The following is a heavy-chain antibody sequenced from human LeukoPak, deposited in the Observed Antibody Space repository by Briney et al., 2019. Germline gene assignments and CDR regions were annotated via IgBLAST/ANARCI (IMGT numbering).Heavy chain of an antibody. D-gene: IGHD3-22*01. CDR3: AREKILYYYDSSGYYDY. V-gene: IGHV3-30*04. CDR1: GFTFSSYA. J-gene: IGHJ4*02. CDR2: ISYDGSNK. Sequence: GGSLRLSCAASGFTFSSYAMHWVRQAPGKGLEWVAVISYDGSNKYYADSVKGRFTFSRDNSKNTLYLQMNSLRAEDTAVYYCAREKILYYYDSSGYYDYWGQGTLVTVSS.